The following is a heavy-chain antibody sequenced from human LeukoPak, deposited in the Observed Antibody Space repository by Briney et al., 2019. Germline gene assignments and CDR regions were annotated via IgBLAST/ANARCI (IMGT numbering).Heavy chain of an antibody. V-gene: IGHV4-39*07. CDR3: ARLDYDSSGPNPGARE. CDR1: GGSISSSSYY. Sequence: PSETLSLTCTVSGGSISSSSYYWGWIRQPPGKGLEWIGSIYYSGSTYYNPSLKSRVPISVDTSKNQFSLKLSSVTAADTAVYYCARLDYDSSGPNPGAREWGQGTLVTVSS. J-gene: IGHJ4*02. D-gene: IGHD3-22*01. CDR2: IYYSGST.